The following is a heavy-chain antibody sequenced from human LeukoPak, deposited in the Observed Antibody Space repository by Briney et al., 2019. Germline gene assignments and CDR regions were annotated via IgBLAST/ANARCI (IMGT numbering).Heavy chain of an antibody. CDR1: GYTFTGYY. CDR3: ARTDIVATVTFDY. CDR2: INPNSGGT. V-gene: IGHV1-2*02. Sequence: ASVKVSCKASGYTFTGYYMHWVRQAPGQGLEWMGWINPNSGGTNYAQKVQGRVTMTRDTSISTAYMELSRLRSDDTAVYYCARTDIVATVTFDYWGQGTLVTVSS. J-gene: IGHJ4*02. D-gene: IGHD5-12*01.